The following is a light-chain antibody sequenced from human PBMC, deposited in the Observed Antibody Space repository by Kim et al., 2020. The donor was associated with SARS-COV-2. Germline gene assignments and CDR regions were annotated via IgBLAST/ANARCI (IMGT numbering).Light chain of an antibody. V-gene: IGLV2-11*01. J-gene: IGLJ3*02. CDR3: CSYAGSYTWL. Sequence: QSALTPPRSVSGSPVQSVTISCTGSSNDVGDYSSVSWYQQHPGKAPRLIIHDVTKRPSGVPDRFSASKSGSTASLTISGLRTEDEAHYYCCSYAGSYTWLFGGGTQLTVL. CDR1: SNDVGDYSS. CDR2: DVT.